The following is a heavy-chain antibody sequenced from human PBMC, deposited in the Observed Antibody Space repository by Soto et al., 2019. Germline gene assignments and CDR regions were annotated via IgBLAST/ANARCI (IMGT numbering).Heavy chain of an antibody. V-gene: IGHV3-33*01. CDR2: IWFDGSNK. CDR1: GFTFSSHG. CDR3: GSSGRGDFTAMVNYFYYGMDV. Sequence: GSLRLSCIASGFTFSSHGMHWVRQAPGKGLEWVAVIWFDGSNKYYADSVKGRFTVSRDNSKNTLYLQMNSLRAEDTAVYYCGSSGRGDFTAMVNYFYYGMDVWGQGTTVTVSS. J-gene: IGHJ6*02. D-gene: IGHD5-18*01.